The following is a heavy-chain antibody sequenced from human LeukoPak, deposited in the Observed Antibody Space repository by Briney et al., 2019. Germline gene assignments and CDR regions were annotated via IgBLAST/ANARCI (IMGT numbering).Heavy chain of an antibody. D-gene: IGHD4-23*01. CDR1: GFSFSNYG. V-gene: IGHV3-30*02. CDR2: IRYDGSNI. Sequence: GGSLRLSCAASGFSFSNYGMHWVRQAPGNRREWVAFIRYDGSNIYYADSVKGRFTISRDNSKNSLYLQMTSLRAEDTAVYYCAKDIYGGSWPNDYWGQGTLATVSS. CDR3: AKDIYGGSWPNDY. J-gene: IGHJ4*02.